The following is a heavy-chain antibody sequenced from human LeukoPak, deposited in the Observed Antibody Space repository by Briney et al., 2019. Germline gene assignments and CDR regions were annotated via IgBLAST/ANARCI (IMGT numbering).Heavy chain of an antibody. Sequence: SGGSLRLSCAASGFTFSSYSMNWVRQAPGKGLEWVSYISSSSSTIYYADSVKGRFTISRDNAKNSLYLQMNSLRAEDTAVYYCSRDGDIAAASYYYYYYMDVWGKGTTVTVSS. CDR2: ISSSSSTI. J-gene: IGHJ6*03. CDR1: GFTFSSYS. V-gene: IGHV3-48*04. CDR3: SRDGDIAAASYYYYYYMDV. D-gene: IGHD6-13*01.